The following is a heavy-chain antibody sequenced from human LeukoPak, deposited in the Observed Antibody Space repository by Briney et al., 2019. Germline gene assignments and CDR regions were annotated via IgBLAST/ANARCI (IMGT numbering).Heavy chain of an antibody. V-gene: IGHV4-59*01. CDR2: VDHTGST. CDR1: GGSISSYY. Sequence: SETLSLTCTVSGGSISSYYWSWIRQPPGKGLEWIGYVDHTGSTNFNPSLNGRVSISRDTTKNLFSLRLRSVTAADTAVYFCARGRVSSSTWYSTYYYYFYMDLWGKGTTVTVSS. CDR3: ARGRVSSSTWYSTYYYYFYMDL. D-gene: IGHD6-13*01. J-gene: IGHJ6*03.